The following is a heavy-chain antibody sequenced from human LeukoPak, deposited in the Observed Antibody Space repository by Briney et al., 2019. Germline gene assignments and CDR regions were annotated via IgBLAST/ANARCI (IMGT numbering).Heavy chain of an antibody. V-gene: IGHV4-59*02. CDR3: ARDHLANLASRLFDP. J-gene: IGHJ5*02. CDR1: GFTVSSNS. Sequence: NPGGSLRLSCTVSGFTVSSNSWSWVRQAPGKGLEWIGNIYYSGSTYYNPSLKSRVTISVDTSKNQFSLKLSSVTAADTAVYYCARDHLANLASRLFDPWGQGTLVTVSS. CDR2: IYYSGST. D-gene: IGHD3-3*01.